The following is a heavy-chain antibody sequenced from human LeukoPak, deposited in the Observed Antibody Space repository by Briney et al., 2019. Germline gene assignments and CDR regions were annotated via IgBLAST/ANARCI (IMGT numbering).Heavy chain of an antibody. V-gene: IGHV3-23*01. CDR1: GFIVRNYY. CDR3: CDGMDV. CDR2: INGSGTTT. Sequence: PGRALRLSCVASGFIVRNYYMSWVRQAPGKGLEWISAINGSGTTTYYADSVKGRFTISRDNSKNTLYLHMDRLRAEDTATYFCCDGMDVWGQGTTVAVSS. J-gene: IGHJ6*02.